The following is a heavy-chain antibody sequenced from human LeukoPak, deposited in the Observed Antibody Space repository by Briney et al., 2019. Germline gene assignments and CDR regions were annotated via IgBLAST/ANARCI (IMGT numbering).Heavy chain of an antibody. CDR1: GYTFTSYY. CDR3: ARDPNPGSSGYYYGIY. CDR2: INPSGGST. V-gene: IGHV1-46*01. J-gene: IGHJ4*02. Sequence: ASVKVSCKASGYTFTSYYMHWVRQAPGQGLEWMGIINPSGGSTSYAQKFQGRVTMTRDTSTSTVYMELSSLRSEDTAVYYYARDPNPGSSGYYYGIYWGQGTLVTVSS. D-gene: IGHD3-22*01.